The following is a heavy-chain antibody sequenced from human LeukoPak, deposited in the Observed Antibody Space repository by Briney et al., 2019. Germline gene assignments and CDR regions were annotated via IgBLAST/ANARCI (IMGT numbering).Heavy chain of an antibody. V-gene: IGHV4-61*08. CDR1: GGSVSGTGYY. D-gene: IGHD4-23*01. CDR3: ARDPLPATVVVRGFGVFDI. CDR2: IYYSGST. J-gene: IGHJ3*02. Sequence: PSETLSLTCSVSGGSVSGTGYYWSWIRQPPGKGLEWIGYIYYSGSTNYNPSLKSRVTISVDTSKNQFSLKLSSVTTADTAVYYCARDPLPATVVVRGFGVFDIWGQGTMVTVSS.